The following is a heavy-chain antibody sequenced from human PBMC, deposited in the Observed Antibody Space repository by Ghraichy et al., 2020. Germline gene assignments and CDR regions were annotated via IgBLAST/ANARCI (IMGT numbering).Heavy chain of an antibody. D-gene: IGHD2-15*01. CDR2: IAHKADSYST. Sequence: AGSLRLSCAASGFTFSNYYMAWVRQAPGKGLEWVGRIAHKADSYSTKYAASVKGRFTISRDDSKNSLSLQMNSLTTEDTAVYYCARENWWRFDPWGQGTLVTVSS. J-gene: IGHJ5*02. CDR1: GFTFSNYY. CDR3: ARENWWRFDP. V-gene: IGHV3-72*01.